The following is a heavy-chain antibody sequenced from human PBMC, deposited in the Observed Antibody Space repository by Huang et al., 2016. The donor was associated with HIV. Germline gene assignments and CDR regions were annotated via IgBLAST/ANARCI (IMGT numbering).Heavy chain of an antibody. J-gene: IGHJ4*02. D-gene: IGHD3-22*01. V-gene: IGHV3-30*02. CDR1: GFMFSSYG. Sequence: QVQLVESGGGVVQPGGSLRLSCVASGFMFSSYGMHWVRQVPGRGLEWVAFIRYDGSNKYYADSVKGRFTISRDSFKNTLYLQINSLRVEDTAVYYCAKIKDYDSIGYLDYWGQGTLVTVSS. CDR3: AKIKDYDSIGYLDY. CDR2: IRYDGSNK.